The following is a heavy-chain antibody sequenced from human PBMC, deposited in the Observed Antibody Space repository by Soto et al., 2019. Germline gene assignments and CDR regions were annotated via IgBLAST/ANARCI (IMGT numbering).Heavy chain of an antibody. CDR1: GFTFSSYW. V-gene: IGHV3-7*01. D-gene: IGHD4-17*01. CDR2: IKQDGSEK. Sequence: GGSLRLSCTASGFTFSSYWMSWVRQAPGKGLEWVANIKQDGSEKYYVDSVKGRFTISRDNAKNSLYLQMNSLRAEDTAVYYCARPNSYGDYLYAFDIWGQGAMVTVSS. J-gene: IGHJ3*02. CDR3: ARPNSYGDYLYAFDI.